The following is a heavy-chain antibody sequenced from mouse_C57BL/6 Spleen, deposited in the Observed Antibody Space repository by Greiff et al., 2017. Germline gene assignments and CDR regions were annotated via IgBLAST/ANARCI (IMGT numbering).Heavy chain of an antibody. D-gene: IGHD2-2*01. CDR2: IDPSDSYT. Sequence: QVQLKQPGAELVRPGTSVKLSCTASGYTFTSYWMHWVKQRPGQGLEWIGVIDPSDSYTNYNQKFKGKATLTVDTSSSTAYMQLSSLTSEDSAVYYWSRWLLDDWGQGTTLTVSS. CDR3: SRWLLDD. V-gene: IGHV1-59*01. CDR1: GYTFTSYW. J-gene: IGHJ2*01.